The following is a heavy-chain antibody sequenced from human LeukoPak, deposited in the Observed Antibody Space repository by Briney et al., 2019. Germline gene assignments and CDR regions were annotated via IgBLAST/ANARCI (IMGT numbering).Heavy chain of an antibody. V-gene: IGHV4-4*07. D-gene: IGHD6-6*01. CDR2: IYTSGST. CDR3: ARDDSTYSSSRGYYYYGMDV. CDR1: GGSISSYY. Sequence: SETLSLVCTVSGGSISSYYWSWNRQPAGKGLEWIGRIYTSGSTNYNPSLKSRVTMSVDTSKNQFSLKLSSVTAADTAVYYCARDDSTYSSSRGYYYYGMDVWGQGTTVTVSS. J-gene: IGHJ6*02.